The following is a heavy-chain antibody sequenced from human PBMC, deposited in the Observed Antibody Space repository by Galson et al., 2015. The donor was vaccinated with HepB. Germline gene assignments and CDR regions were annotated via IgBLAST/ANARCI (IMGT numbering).Heavy chain of an antibody. CDR3: ARDRRGLTWRGEYYYYYGMNV. CDR1: GFTFSNYG. CDR2: IWHNGNNK. D-gene: IGHD2/OR15-2a*01. Sequence: SLRLSCAASGFTFSNYGMHWVRQAPGKGLEWVAAIWHNGNNKYYGDSVKGRFSISRDNPNNTLYLQMNSLRADDTAVYYCARDRRGLTWRGEYYYYYGMNVWGQGATVTVSS. J-gene: IGHJ6*02. V-gene: IGHV3-33*01.